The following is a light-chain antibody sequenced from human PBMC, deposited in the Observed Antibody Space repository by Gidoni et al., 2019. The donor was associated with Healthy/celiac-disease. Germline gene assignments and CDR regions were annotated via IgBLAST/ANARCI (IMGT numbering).Light chain of an antibody. CDR1: QSVSSSY. CDR2: GAS. CDR3: QQYGSSPLIT. Sequence: EIVLTQSPGTLSLSPGERATLSCRASQSVSSSYLAWYQQTPGQAPRLLIYGASSRATGIPDRFSGSGSGTDFTLTISRLEPEEFAVYYCQQYGSSPLITFGPGTKVDIK. J-gene: IGKJ3*01. V-gene: IGKV3-20*01.